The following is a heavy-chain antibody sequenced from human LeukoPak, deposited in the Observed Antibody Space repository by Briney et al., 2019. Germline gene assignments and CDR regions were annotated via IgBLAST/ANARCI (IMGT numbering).Heavy chain of an antibody. CDR1: GGTFSSYA. CDR2: IIPIFGTA. V-gene: IGHV1-69*05. J-gene: IGHJ5*02. Sequence: ASVKVSCKASGGTFSSYAISWVRQAPGQGLEWMGGIIPIFGTANYAQKFQGRVTMTTDTSTSTAYMELRSLRSDDTAVYYCARDPAIAVAGEVNWFDPWGQGTLVTVSS. CDR3: ARDPAIAVAGEVNWFDP. D-gene: IGHD6-19*01.